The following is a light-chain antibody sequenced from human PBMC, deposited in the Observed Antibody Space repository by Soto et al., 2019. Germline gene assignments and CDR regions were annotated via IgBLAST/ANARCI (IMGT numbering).Light chain of an antibody. CDR1: QSVSSD. J-gene: IGKJ1*01. V-gene: IGKV3-15*01. Sequence: EIVMTQSPATLSVSPGERATLSCRASQSVSSDLAWYHQKPGQAPRLLIYCASTRATGIPARFSGSGSGTEFTLTINSLQSEDFAVYYCQQYNNLPRTFGQGTKVEIK. CDR2: CAS. CDR3: QQYNNLPRT.